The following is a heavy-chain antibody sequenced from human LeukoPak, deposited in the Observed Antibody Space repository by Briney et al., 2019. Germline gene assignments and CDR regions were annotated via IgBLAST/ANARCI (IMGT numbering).Heavy chain of an antibody. CDR2: ISSSSSTI. CDR3: ARDGPWIQLSSPRAFDI. Sequence: GGSLRLSCAASGFTFSSYSMNWVRQAPGKGLEWVSYISSSSSTIYYADSVKGRFTISRDNAKNSLYLQMNSLRAEDTAVYYCARDGPWIQLSSPRAFDIWGQGTMVTVSS. J-gene: IGHJ3*02. D-gene: IGHD5-18*01. V-gene: IGHV3-48*01. CDR1: GFTFSSYS.